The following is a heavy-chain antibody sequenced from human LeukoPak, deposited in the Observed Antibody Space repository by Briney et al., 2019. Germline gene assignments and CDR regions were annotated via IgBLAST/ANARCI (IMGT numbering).Heavy chain of an antibody. J-gene: IGHJ4*02. CDR3: TTGIVGATASDYFDY. CDR2: IKSKTDGGTT. CDR1: GFTFSNAW. Sequence: GSLRLSCAASGFTFSNAWMSWVRQAPGKGLEWVGRIKSKTDGGTTDYAAPVKGRFTISRDDSKNTLYLQMNSLKTEDTAVYYCTTGIVGATASDYFDYWGQGTLVTVSS. V-gene: IGHV3-15*01. D-gene: IGHD1-26*01.